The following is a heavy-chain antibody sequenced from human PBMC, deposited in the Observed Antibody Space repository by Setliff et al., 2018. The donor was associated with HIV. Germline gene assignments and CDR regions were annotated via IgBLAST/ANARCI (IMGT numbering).Heavy chain of an antibody. V-gene: IGHV4-38-2*02. CDR2: IYQSGTT. D-gene: IGHD2-8*01. Sequence: SETLSLTCAVYGGSFSDYYWGWIRQPPGKGLEWIGSIYQSGTTYYNPSLKSRATISIDTSKNQFSLKLSSLTATDTAIYYCARDAPTVYGNGWFDPWGQGTLVTVSS. CDR3: ARDAPTVYGNGWFDP. J-gene: IGHJ5*02. CDR1: GGSFSDYY.